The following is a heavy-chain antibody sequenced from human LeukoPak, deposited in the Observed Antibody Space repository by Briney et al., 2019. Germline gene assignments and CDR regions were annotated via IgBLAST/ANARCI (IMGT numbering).Heavy chain of an antibody. V-gene: IGHV3-23*01. CDR2: ISGGGGST. J-gene: IGHJ4*02. CDR3: AKDEYYYDSSGYYFDY. D-gene: IGHD3-22*01. Sequence: GGSLRLSCAASGFTFSSYAMSWVRQAPGKGREWVSAISGGGGSTYYAGSVKGRFTISRDNSKNTRYLQMNSLRAEDTAVYYCAKDEYYYDSSGYYFDYWGQGTLVTVSS. CDR1: GFTFSSYA.